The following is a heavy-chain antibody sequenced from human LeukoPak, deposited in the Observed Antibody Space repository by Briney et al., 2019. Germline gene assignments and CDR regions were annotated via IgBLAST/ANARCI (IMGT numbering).Heavy chain of an antibody. V-gene: IGHV1-8*01. J-gene: IGHJ6*02. CDR2: MNPNSGNT. Sequence: VSVKVSCKASGYTFTSYDINWVRQATGQGLEWMGWMNPNSGNTGYAQKFQGRVAMTRNTSISTAYMELSSLRSEDTAVYYCARSALGSWYHNYYYYGMDVWGQGTTVTVSS. CDR1: GYTFTSYD. D-gene: IGHD1-14*01. CDR3: ARSALGSWYHNYYYYGMDV.